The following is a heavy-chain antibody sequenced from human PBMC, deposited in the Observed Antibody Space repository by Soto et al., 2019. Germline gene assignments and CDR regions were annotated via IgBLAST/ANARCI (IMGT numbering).Heavy chain of an antibody. Sequence: QVQLVQSGAEVKKPGSSVKVSCKASGGTFSSYAISWVRQAPGQGLEWMGGIIPIFGTANYAQKDQGRVTITADESTSPAEMELSSLRSEDTAVYYCARYTDGYSFDYWGQGTLVTVSS. J-gene: IGHJ4*02. CDR1: GGTFSSYA. CDR3: ARYTDGYSFDY. CDR2: IIPIFGTA. D-gene: IGHD4-4*01. V-gene: IGHV1-69*12.